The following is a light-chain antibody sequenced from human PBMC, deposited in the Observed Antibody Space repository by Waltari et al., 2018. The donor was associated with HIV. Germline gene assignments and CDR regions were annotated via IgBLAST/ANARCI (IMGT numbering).Light chain of an antibody. Sequence: HSALTPPASASGSPGQSITIPCSGTVTDIDVYKFVSWYRQYPGLAPQLVLYGVSSRPSGVSSRFSGSKSGDTASLTISGLEAEDEADYYCSSYTPSHSLVFGGGTKLTVL. CDR1: VTDIDVYKF. V-gene: IGLV2-14*01. J-gene: IGLJ3*02. CDR3: SSYTPSHSLV. CDR2: GVS.